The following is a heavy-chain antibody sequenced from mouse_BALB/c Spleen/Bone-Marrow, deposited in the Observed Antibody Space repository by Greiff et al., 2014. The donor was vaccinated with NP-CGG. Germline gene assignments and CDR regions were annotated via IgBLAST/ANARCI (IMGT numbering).Heavy chain of an antibody. CDR2: IYPGNSDT. D-gene: IGHD2-14*01. CDR1: GYTFTGYW. CDR3: TRYYYRFSAWFAY. Sequence: VQLQQSGTVLARPGASVKMSCKASGYTFTGYWMHWVKQRPGQGLEWIGAIYPGNSDTSYNQKFKGKAKLTAVTSTSTAYMELSSLTNEDSAVYYCTRYYYRFSAWFAYWGQGTLVTVSA. V-gene: IGHV1-5*01. J-gene: IGHJ3*01.